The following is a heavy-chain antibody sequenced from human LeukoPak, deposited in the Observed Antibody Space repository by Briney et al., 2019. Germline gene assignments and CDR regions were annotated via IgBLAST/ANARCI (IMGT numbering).Heavy chain of an antibody. Sequence: KPSETLSLTCTVSGGSISSYYWSWIRQPPGKGLEWIGYIYYSGSTNYNPSLKSRVTISVDKSKNQFSLKLSSVTAADTAVYYCARTSSGWFETYYYYGMDVWGQGTMVTVSS. CDR3: ARTSSGWFETYYYYGMDV. J-gene: IGHJ6*02. CDR1: GGSISSYY. V-gene: IGHV4-59*12. CDR2: IYYSGST. D-gene: IGHD6-19*01.